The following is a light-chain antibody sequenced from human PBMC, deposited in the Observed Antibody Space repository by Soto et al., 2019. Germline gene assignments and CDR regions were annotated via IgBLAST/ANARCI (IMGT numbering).Light chain of an antibody. CDR2: DAS. CDR1: QSISIW. CDR3: QQYNSYRT. Sequence: DIQMTQSPSTLSASVGDRVTITCRARQSISIWLAWYQQKPGKAPKLLIYDASILKSGVPSRFSGSGSGTEFTLTIRSLQPDDFATYYYQQYNSYRTFGQGTKVEIK. J-gene: IGKJ1*01. V-gene: IGKV1-5*01.